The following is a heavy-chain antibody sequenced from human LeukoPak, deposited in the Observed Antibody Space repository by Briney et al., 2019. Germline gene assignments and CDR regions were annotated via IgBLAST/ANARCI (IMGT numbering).Heavy chain of an antibody. CDR2: ISYDGSNK. CDR3: ASIYNDQPVDY. CDR1: GFSLSSYP. V-gene: IGHV3-30-3*01. D-gene: IGHD2-2*01. J-gene: IGHJ4*02. Sequence: GGSLRLSCAAFGFSLSSYPMHWVRQAPGKGLEWVAVISYDGSNKYYADSVKGRFTISRDNSKNTLYLQMNSLRAEDTAVYYCASIYNDQPVDYWGQGTLVTVSS.